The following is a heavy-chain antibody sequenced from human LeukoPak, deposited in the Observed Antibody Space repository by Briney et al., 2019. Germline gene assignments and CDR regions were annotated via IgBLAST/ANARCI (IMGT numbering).Heavy chain of an antibody. CDR3: ARVLYHPVFFYYYMDV. Sequence: PSQTLSLTCTVSGGSISSGSYYWSWIRQPAGKGLEWIGRIYTSGSTNYNPSLKSRVTISVDTSKNQFSLKLSSVTAADTAVYYCARVLYHPVFFYYYMDVWGKGTTVTVSS. J-gene: IGHJ6*03. CDR2: IYTSGST. V-gene: IGHV4-61*02. D-gene: IGHD1-14*01. CDR1: GGSISSGSYY.